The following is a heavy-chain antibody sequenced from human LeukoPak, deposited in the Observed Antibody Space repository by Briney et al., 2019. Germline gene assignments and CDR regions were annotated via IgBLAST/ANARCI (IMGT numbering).Heavy chain of an antibody. CDR1: GGSISSGDYY. D-gene: IGHD1-26*01. J-gene: IGHJ4*02. Sequence: PSETLSLTCTVSGGSISSGDYYWSWIHQHPGKGLEWIGYIYYSGSTYYNPSLKSRVTISVDTFKNQFSLRLSSVTAADTAVYYCARNTAYSGSYWGAALPVYFDSWGQGTLVTVSS. V-gene: IGHV4-31*03. CDR2: IYYSGST. CDR3: ARNTAYSGSYWGAALPVYFDS.